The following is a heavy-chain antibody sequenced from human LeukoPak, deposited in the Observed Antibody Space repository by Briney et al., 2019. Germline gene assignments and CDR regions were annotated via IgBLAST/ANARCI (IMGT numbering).Heavy chain of an antibody. D-gene: IGHD5-24*01. CDR2: IYHSGST. CDR3: ARGRRWLQQYYFDY. Sequence: SETLSLTCAVSGGSISSGGYSWSWIRQPPGKGLEWIGYIYHSGSTYYNPSLKSRVTISVDRSKNQFSLKLSSVTAADTAVYYCARGRRWLQQYYFDYWGQGTLVTVSS. V-gene: IGHV4-30-2*01. CDR1: GGSISSGGYS. J-gene: IGHJ4*02.